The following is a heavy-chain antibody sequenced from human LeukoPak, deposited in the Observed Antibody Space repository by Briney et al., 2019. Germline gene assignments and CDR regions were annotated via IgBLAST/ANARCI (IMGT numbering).Heavy chain of an antibody. V-gene: IGHV4-34*01. CDR2: INHSGST. CDR1: GGSFSGYY. CDR3: ARAIGGGRGFRFDP. J-gene: IGHJ5*02. D-gene: IGHD2-15*01. Sequence: PSETLSLTCAVYGGSFSGYYWSWIRQPPGKGLEWIGEINHSGSTNYNPSLKSRVTISVDTSKNQFSLKLSSVTAADTAVYYCARAIGGGRGFRFDPWGQGTLVTVSS.